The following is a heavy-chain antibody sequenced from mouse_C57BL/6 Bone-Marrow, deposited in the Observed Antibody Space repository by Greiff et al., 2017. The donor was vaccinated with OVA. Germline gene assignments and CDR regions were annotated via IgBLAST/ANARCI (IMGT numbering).Heavy chain of an antibody. CDR1: GYTFTDYY. Sequence: VQLQQSGPVLVKPGASVKMSCKASGYTFTDYYMNWVKQSHGKSLEWIGVINPYNGGTSYNQKFKGKATLTVDKSSSTAYMELNSLTSEDSAVYYCARRPTVVDAMDYWGQGTSVTVSS. D-gene: IGHD1-1*01. CDR2: INPYNGGT. J-gene: IGHJ4*01. CDR3: ARRPTVVDAMDY. V-gene: IGHV1-19*01.